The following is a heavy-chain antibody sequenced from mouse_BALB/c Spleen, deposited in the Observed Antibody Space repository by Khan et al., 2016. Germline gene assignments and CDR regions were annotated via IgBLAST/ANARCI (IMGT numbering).Heavy chain of an antibody. D-gene: IGHD2-3*01. Sequence: VQLKQSGAELVKPGASVKLSCTASGFNIKDTYMHWVKQRPEQGLEWIGRIDPANVNTKYDPKFQGKATITADISSNTAYLQLSSLTSEDTAVYYCTREGYYPYWGQGTTLTVSS. J-gene: IGHJ2*01. V-gene: IGHV14-3*02. CDR3: TREGYYPY. CDR1: GFNIKDTY. CDR2: IDPANVNT.